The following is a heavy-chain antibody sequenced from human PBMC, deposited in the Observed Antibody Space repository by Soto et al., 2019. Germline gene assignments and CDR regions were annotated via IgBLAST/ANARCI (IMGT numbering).Heavy chain of an antibody. CDR2: IYPGDSTS. Sequence: GESLKISCKGSGYSFSNYWIGWVRQMPGKGLEWMGIIYPGDSTSTYSPSFQGQVTISVDKSISTAYLQLSSLKASDTAMYYCARIIGYCRNNDCSWTFDIWGQGTMVTVSS. J-gene: IGHJ3*02. CDR3: ARIIGYCRNNDCSWTFDI. V-gene: IGHV5-51*01. CDR1: GYSFSNYW. D-gene: IGHD2-15*01.